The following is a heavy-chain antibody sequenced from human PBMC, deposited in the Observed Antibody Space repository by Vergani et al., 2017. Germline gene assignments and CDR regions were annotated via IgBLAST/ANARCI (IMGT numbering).Heavy chain of an antibody. J-gene: IGHJ2*01. Sequence: QVQLQQWGAGLLKPSETLSLTCAVYGGSFSGYYWSWIRQPPGKGLEWIGYIYYSGSTNYNPSLKSRVTISVDTSKNQFSLKLSSVTAADTAVYYCARHSPLTTVNFYWYFDLWGRGTLVTVSS. CDR3: ARHSPLTTVNFYWYFDL. D-gene: IGHD4-17*01. V-gene: IGHV4-34*11. CDR2: IYYSGST. CDR1: GGSFSGYY.